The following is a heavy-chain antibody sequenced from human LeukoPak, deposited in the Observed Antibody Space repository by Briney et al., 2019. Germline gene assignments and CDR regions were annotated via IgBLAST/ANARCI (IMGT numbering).Heavy chain of an antibody. CDR1: GYTFTSYG. Sequence: ASVKVSCKASGYTFTSYGISGVRQAPGQGLEWMGWISAYNGNTNYAQKLQGRVTMTTDTSTSTAYMELRSLRSDDTAVYYCARSKIAAEIYYMDVWGKGTTVTVSS. CDR2: ISAYNGNT. D-gene: IGHD6-13*01. J-gene: IGHJ6*03. CDR3: ARSKIAAEIYYMDV. V-gene: IGHV1-18*01.